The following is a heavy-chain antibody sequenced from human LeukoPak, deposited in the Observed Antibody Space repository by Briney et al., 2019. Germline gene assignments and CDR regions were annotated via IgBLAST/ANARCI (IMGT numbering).Heavy chain of an antibody. Sequence: GGSLRLSCAASGFTFSSYGMHWVRQAPGKGLEWVAVMSYDGNNEYYADSVKGRFTISRDNSKNMLFLQMNSLKAEDTAMYYCAKVAAAAGSGEGNWFDPWGQGTLVTVSS. V-gene: IGHV3-33*06. CDR3: AKVAAAAGSGEGNWFDP. CDR1: GFTFSSYG. J-gene: IGHJ5*02. D-gene: IGHD6-13*01. CDR2: MSYDGNNE.